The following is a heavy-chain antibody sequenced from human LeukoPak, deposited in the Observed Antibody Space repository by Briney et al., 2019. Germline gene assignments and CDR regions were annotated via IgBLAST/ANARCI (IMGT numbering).Heavy chain of an antibody. V-gene: IGHV4-39*01. CDR1: GGSISSSNYY. CDR3: ARGRIAAATTYYFDY. Sequence: SETLSLTCTVSGGSISSSNYYWGWIRQPPGKGLEWIGTIYYSGSTYYNPSLKSRITISVDTSKNQFSLKMRSVTAADTAVYYCARGRIAAATTYYFDYWGQGTLVTVSS. D-gene: IGHD6-13*01. J-gene: IGHJ4*02. CDR2: IYYSGST.